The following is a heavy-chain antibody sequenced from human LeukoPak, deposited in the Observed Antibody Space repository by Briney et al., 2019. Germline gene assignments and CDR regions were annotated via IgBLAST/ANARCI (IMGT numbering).Heavy chain of an antibody. D-gene: IGHD1-1*01. Sequence: SETLSLTCAVSGGSISSRNWWSWVRQPPGKGLEWTGEIYQSGSTNYNPSLKSRVTISVDKSKNQFSLNLTSVTAADTAVYYCARNGAGWYFDFWGQGTLATVSS. CDR3: ARNGAGWYFDF. CDR1: GGSISSRNW. CDR2: IYQSGST. V-gene: IGHV4-4*02. J-gene: IGHJ4*02.